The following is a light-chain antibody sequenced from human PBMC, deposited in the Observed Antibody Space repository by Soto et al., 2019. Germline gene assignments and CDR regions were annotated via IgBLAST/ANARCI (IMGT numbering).Light chain of an antibody. V-gene: IGKV3-20*01. CDR3: QQYGSPPPVT. CDR1: QSVSSSY. CDR2: DAS. J-gene: IGKJ1*01. Sequence: EIVLTQSPGTLSLSPGERATLSCRASQSVSSSYLAWYQQKPGQAPRLLIYDASTRDTGIPFRFSGSGSGTDFTLTISRLEPEDFAVYYCQQYGSPPPVTFGQGTKVDIK.